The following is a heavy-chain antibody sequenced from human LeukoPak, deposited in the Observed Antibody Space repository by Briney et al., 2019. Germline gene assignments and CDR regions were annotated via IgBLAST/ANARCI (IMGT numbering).Heavy chain of an antibody. D-gene: IGHD3-10*01. CDR1: GFTLSSYA. CDR3: ARDRYGSGIYYYLFDY. Sequence: GGSLRLSCAASGFTLSSYAMHWVRQAPGKGLEWVALISYDGSNKYYADSVKGRFTISRDNSKNTLYLQMNSLRAEDTAVYYCARDRYGSGIYYYLFDYWGPGTLVTVSS. CDR2: ISYDGSNK. V-gene: IGHV3-30-3*01. J-gene: IGHJ4*01.